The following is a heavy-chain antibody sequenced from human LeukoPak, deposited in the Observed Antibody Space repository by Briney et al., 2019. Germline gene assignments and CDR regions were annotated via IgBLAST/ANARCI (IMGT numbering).Heavy chain of an antibody. V-gene: IGHV4-59*12. Sequence: PSETLSLTCTVSGGSISSYYWSWIRQPPGKGLEWIGYIYYSGSTNYNPSLKSRVTISVDTSKNQFSLKLSSVTAADTAVYYCARGGSGVYFDYWGQGTLVTVSS. CDR1: GGSISSYY. D-gene: IGHD3-10*01. J-gene: IGHJ4*02. CDR2: IYYSGST. CDR3: ARGGSGVYFDY.